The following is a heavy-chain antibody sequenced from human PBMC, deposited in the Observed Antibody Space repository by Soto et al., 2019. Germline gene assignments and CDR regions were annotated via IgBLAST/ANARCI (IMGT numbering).Heavy chain of an antibody. V-gene: IGHV1-18*01. Sequence: ASVKVSCKALGYTFTSYGISWVRQATGQGLERMGRIFAHNGNTNYAQKHQGRVTMTTDTSTSTAYMELRSLGSDDTAVYYCARGFTMVRGVLPGYWGQGTLVTVSS. CDR3: ARGFTMVRGVLPGY. CDR1: GYTFTSYG. D-gene: IGHD3-10*01. J-gene: IGHJ4*02. CDR2: IFAHNGNT.